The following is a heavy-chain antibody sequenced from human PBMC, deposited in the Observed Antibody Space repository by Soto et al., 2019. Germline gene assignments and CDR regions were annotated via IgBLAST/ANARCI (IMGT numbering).Heavy chain of an antibody. V-gene: IGHV1-69*02. CDR3: ASSNDILTGYYLSYYYGMDV. CDR2: IIPILGIA. Sequence: ASVKVSCKASGGTFSSYTISWVRQAPGQGLEWMGRIIPILGIANYAQKFQGRVTITADKSTSTAYMELSSLRSEDTAVYYCASSNDILTGYYLSYYYGMDVWGQGTTVTVSS. D-gene: IGHD3-9*01. CDR1: GGTFSSYT. J-gene: IGHJ6*02.